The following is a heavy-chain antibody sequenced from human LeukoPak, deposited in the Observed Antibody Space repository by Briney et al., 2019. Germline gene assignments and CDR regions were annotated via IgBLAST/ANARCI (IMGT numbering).Heavy chain of an antibody. J-gene: IGHJ5*02. CDR1: GFTFSSYS. D-gene: IGHD6-13*01. CDR3: ARERGAAAGPGPYGNWFDP. Sequence: PGGSLRLSCAASGFTFSSYSMNWVRQAPGKGLEWVSSISSSSSYIYYADSVKGRFTISRDNSKNTLYLQMNSLRAEDTAVYYCARERGAAAGPGPYGNWFDPWGQGTLVTVSS. CDR2: ISSSSSYI. V-gene: IGHV3-21*01.